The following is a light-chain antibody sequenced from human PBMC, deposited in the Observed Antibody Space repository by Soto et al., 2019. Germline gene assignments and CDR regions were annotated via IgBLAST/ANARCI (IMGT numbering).Light chain of an antibody. V-gene: IGKV1-5*03. CDR3: QQTRSYPST. J-gene: IGKJ4*01. CDR1: QSISVW. Sequence: DIQMTQSPSTLSASVGDRVTITCRASQSISVWLAWYQQKAGKAPNLLIYKASRLESGVPSRFSGSGSETDFTLTISSLQAEDFATYYCQQTRSYPSTFGGGTKVDIK. CDR2: KAS.